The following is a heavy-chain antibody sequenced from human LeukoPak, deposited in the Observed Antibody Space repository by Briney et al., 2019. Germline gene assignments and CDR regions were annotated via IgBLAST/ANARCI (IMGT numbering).Heavy chain of an antibody. CDR1: GFTFSSYA. V-gene: IGHV3-23*01. Sequence: GGSLRLSCAASGFTFSSYAMNWVRQAPGKGLEWVSAITGSGGRTYYADSVKGRFTISRDNAKNSLYLQMNSLRAEDTAVYYCARDFSSGSYYGDYFFDYWGQGTLVTVSS. D-gene: IGHD1-26*01. CDR2: ITGSGGRT. CDR3: ARDFSSGSYYGDYFFDY. J-gene: IGHJ4*02.